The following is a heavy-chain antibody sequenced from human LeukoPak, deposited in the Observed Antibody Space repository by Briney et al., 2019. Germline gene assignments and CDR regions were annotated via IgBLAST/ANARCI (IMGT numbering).Heavy chain of an antibody. CDR3: ARVVAGAGYGMDV. CDR2: ISDSGGAT. CDR1: GFTFSTSA. D-gene: IGHD6-19*01. V-gene: IGHV3-23*01. Sequence: GGSLRLSCAASGFTFSTSAMNWVRQAPGKGLEWVSTISDSGGATYYADSVKGRFTISRDNPKNTLYLQMNSLRAEDTAVYYCARVVAGAGYGMDVWGQGTTVTVSS. J-gene: IGHJ6*02.